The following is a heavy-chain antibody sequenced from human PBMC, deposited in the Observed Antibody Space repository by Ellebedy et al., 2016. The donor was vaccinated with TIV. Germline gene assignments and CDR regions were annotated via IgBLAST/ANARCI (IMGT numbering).Heavy chain of an antibody. D-gene: IGHD2-2*01. J-gene: IGHJ5*02. Sequence: SETLSLTXTVSGGSISSYYWSWIRQPAGKGLEWIGRIYTSGSTNYNPSLKSRVTMSVDTSKNQFSLKLSSVTAADTAVYYCARDPALGYCSSTSCLNWFDPWGQGTLVTVSS. CDR2: IYTSGST. V-gene: IGHV4-4*07. CDR3: ARDPALGYCSSTSCLNWFDP. CDR1: GGSISSYY.